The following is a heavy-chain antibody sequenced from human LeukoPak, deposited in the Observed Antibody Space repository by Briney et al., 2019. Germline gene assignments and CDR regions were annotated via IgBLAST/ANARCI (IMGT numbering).Heavy chain of an antibody. D-gene: IGHD4-17*01. CDR1: GGSFSGYY. Sequence: PSETLSLTCAVYGGSFSGYYWSWIRQPPGKGLEWIGEINHSGSTNYNPSLKSRVTISVDTSKNQFSLKLSSVTAADTAVYYCARATGSYGDYYYWGQGTLVTVSS. V-gene: IGHV4-34*01. CDR2: INHSGST. J-gene: IGHJ4*02. CDR3: ARATGSYGDYYY.